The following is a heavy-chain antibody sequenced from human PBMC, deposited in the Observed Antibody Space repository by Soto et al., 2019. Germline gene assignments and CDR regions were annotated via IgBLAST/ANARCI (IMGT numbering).Heavy chain of an antibody. CDR2: ISGSGGST. V-gene: IGHV3-23*01. D-gene: IGHD3-22*01. CDR3: AKVAGYYDSSGRYGMDV. CDR1: GFTFSSYA. Sequence: GGSLRLSCAASGFTFSSYAMSWVRQAPGKGLEWVSAISGSGGSTYYADSVKGRFTISRDNSKNTLYLQMNSLRAEDTAVYYCAKVAGYYDSSGRYGMDVWGQGTTVTVYS. J-gene: IGHJ6*02.